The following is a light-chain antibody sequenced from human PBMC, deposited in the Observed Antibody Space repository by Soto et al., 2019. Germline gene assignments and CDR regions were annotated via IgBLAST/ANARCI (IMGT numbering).Light chain of an antibody. CDR1: QSISSY. V-gene: IGKV1-39*01. CDR2: AAS. CDR3: QQSYSTLWT. J-gene: IGKJ1*01. Sequence: DIHMTQSPSPLSASVGDRGTITSRASQSISSYLNWYQQKPGKAPKLLIYAASSLQSGVTSRFSGSGSGTDFTLTISSLQPEDFATYYCQQSYSTLWTFGQGTKVDIK.